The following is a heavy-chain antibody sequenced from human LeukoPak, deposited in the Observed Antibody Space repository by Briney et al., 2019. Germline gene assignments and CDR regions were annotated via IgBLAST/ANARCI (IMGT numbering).Heavy chain of an antibody. CDR3: AKGRLRYFSDAFDI. V-gene: IGHV3-11*04. Sequence: GGSLRLSCEVSGFTFSDYYMTWIRQAPGKGLDWVSYISTSGRVIYYADSVKGRFTISRDNTKNSLYLQMNSLRVEDTAVYYCAKGRLRYFSDAFDIWGQGTMVTVSS. J-gene: IGHJ3*02. CDR2: ISTSGRVI. CDR1: GFTFSDYY. D-gene: IGHD3-9*01.